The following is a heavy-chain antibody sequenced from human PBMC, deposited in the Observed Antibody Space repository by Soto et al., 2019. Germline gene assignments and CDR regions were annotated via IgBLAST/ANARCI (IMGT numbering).Heavy chain of an antibody. CDR2: IYDSGVT. Sequence: PSETLSLTCSVSGAVVTSGENYWSWVRQPPGKGLEWLGYIYDSGVTSYTPALKSRVTLSLDRPNNQVSLKLRSVTAADTAVYFCVRDLAHGYTGHVCGDGTLVTVSS. CDR3: VRDLAHGYTGHV. D-gene: IGHD5-18*01. J-gene: IGHJ3*01. CDR1: GAVVTSGENY. V-gene: IGHV4-30-4*08.